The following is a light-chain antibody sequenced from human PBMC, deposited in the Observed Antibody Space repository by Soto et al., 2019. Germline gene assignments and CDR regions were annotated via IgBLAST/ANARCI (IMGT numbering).Light chain of an antibody. CDR3: KQYGSSPPYT. CDR1: QSVSSSY. V-gene: IGKV3-20*01. J-gene: IGKJ2*01. CDR2: GAS. Sequence: EIVLTQSPGTLSLSPGERATLSCRASQSVSSSYLAWYQQKPGQAPRLLIYGASSRATGIPDRFSGSGSGTDFTLTISRLGPEDFAVYYCKQYGSSPPYTFGQGTKLEIK.